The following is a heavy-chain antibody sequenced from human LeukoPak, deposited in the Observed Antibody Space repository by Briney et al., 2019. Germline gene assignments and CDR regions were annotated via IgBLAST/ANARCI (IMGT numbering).Heavy chain of an antibody. CDR3: ARGGSDGYSGEGLFIFDY. J-gene: IGHJ4*02. D-gene: IGHD5-24*01. Sequence: GESLKISCKGSGYSFTSYWIGWVRQMPGKGLEWMGIIYPGDSDTRYSPSFQGQVTISADKSISTAYLQWSSLKASDTAMYYCARGGSDGYSGEGLFIFDYWGQGTLVTVSS. V-gene: IGHV5-51*01. CDR2: IYPGDSDT. CDR1: GYSFTSYW.